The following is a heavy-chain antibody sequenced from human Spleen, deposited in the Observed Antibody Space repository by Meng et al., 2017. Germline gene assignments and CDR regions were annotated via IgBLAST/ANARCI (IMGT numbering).Heavy chain of an antibody. CDR2: ISAYNGNT. V-gene: IGHV1-18*01. J-gene: IGHJ4*02. CDR3: ARVLDSSGYYPFDS. CDR1: GYTFTSYG. D-gene: IGHD3-22*01. Sequence: ASVKVSCKASGYTFTSYGISWVRQAPGQGLEWMGWISAYNGNTNYAQKLQGRVTMTTDTSTSTAYMELRSLRSDDTAVYYCARVLDSSGYYPFDSWGQGTLVTVSS.